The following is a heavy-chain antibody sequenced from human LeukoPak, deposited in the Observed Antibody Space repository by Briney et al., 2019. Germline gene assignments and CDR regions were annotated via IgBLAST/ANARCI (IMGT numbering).Heavy chain of an antibody. D-gene: IGHD4-23*01. Sequence: GGSLRLSCAASGFTFSSYGMHWVRQAPGKGLEWVAVIWYDGSNKYYADSVKGRFTMSRDNSKNTLYLQMNSLRAEDTAVYYCAKDDYGGNSGFDYWGQGTLVTVSS. V-gene: IGHV3-33*06. CDR1: GFTFSSYG. J-gene: IGHJ4*02. CDR2: IWYDGSNK. CDR3: AKDDYGGNSGFDY.